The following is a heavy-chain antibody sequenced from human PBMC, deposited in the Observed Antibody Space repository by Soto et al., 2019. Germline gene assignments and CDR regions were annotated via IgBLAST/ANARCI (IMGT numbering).Heavy chain of an antibody. CDR3: ATPPTGVLLRLCFQH. CDR2: INAYNGNT. J-gene: IGHJ1*01. D-gene: IGHD5-18*01. Sequence: ASVKVSCKASGYTFTSYGISWVRQAPGQGLEWMGWINAYNGNTNYSQKLQGRVTITTDTSASTAYMELSSLRSEDTAVYYCATPPTGVLLRLCFQHWGQGTLVTVSS. V-gene: IGHV1-18*01. CDR1: GYTFTSYG.